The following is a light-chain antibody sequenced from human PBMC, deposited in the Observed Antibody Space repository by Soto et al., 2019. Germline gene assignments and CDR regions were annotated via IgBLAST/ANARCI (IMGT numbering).Light chain of an antibody. V-gene: IGKV1-33*01. Sequence: DIPMTQSPSSLSASVGDRVTITCQASQDISNYLNWYQQKPGKAPKLLIYDASNLEKGVPSRFSGSGSGTDFTFTISSLQPEDIATYYCQQYDNLPLFTFGHGTKVDIK. CDR3: QQYDNLPLFT. CDR2: DAS. CDR1: QDISNY. J-gene: IGKJ3*01.